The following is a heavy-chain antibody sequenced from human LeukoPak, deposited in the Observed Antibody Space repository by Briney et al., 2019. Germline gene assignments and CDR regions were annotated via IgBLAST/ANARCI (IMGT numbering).Heavy chain of an antibody. Sequence: PGGYLRLSCAASGFTFNDYYMSWIRQAPGKGLEWLSYINIGGTNTHYADFVKGRFTISRDNAKKSLYLEMNNLRAEDTAVYYCATDGAGFDTWGQGVLVTVSS. CDR3: ATDGAGFDT. J-gene: IGHJ5*02. CDR1: GFTFNDYY. V-gene: IGHV3-11*01. CDR2: INIGGTNT.